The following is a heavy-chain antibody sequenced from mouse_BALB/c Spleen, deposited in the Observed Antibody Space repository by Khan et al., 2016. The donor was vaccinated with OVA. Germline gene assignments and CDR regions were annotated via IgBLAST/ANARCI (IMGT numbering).Heavy chain of an antibody. CDR2: IWAGGST. Sequence: QVQLQQSGPGLVAPSQTLSITCTVSGFSLTSYGVHWVRQPPGKGLVWLGVIWAGGSTNHNSALMSRLSISKDNSKSHVFLKLNSLQTDDTAMYYCARAFYYGAWFAYWGQGTLVTVSA. D-gene: IGHD1-1*01. J-gene: IGHJ3*01. CDR1: GFSLTSYG. V-gene: IGHV2-9*02. CDR3: ARAFYYGAWFAY.